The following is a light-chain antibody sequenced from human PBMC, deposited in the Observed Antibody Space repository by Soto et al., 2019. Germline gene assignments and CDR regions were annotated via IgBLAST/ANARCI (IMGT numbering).Light chain of an antibody. Sequence: QSALTQPPSASGSPGQSVTISCTGTSSDVGGYNYVSWYQHHPGKAPKLMIFEVNKRPSGVPDRFSGSKSGNTASLTVSGLQAEDEADYYCSSYAGSNNWVFGGGTQLTVL. J-gene: IGLJ3*02. CDR1: SSDVGGYNY. CDR3: SSYAGSNNWV. V-gene: IGLV2-8*01. CDR2: EVN.